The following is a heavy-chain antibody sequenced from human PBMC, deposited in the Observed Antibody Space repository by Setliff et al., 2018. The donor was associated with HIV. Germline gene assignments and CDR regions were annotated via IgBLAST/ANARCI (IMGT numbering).Heavy chain of an antibody. D-gene: IGHD3-10*01. CDR3: ATPSGNYNY. V-gene: IGHV3-23*01. J-gene: IGHJ4*02. Sequence: GGSLRLSCEASGFPLYTYDMNWVRQAPGKALEWISFISHGGAAKYYADSVKGRFTISRDNSKNTLYLQMNNLRAEDTAVYYCATPSGNYNYWGQGTLVTVSS. CDR2: ISHGGAAK. CDR1: GFPLYTYD.